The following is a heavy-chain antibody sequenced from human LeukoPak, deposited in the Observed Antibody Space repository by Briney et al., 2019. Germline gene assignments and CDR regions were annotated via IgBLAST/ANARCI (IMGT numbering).Heavy chain of an antibody. CDR3: ARGPHQTRFLEWLKVPPLG. V-gene: IGHV1-69*13. Sequence: ASVKVSCKASGYTFTSYDISWVRQAPGQGLEWMGGIIPIFGTASYAQKFQGRVTITADESTSTAYMELSSLRSEDTAVYYCARGPHQTRFLEWLKVPPLGWGQGTLVTVSS. D-gene: IGHD3-3*01. J-gene: IGHJ4*02. CDR2: IIPIFGTA. CDR1: GYTFTSYD.